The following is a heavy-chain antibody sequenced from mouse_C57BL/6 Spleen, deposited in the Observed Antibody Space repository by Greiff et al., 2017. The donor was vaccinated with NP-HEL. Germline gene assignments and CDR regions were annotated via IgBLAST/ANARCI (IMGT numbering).Heavy chain of an antibody. CDR1: GYSFTSYY. D-gene: IGHD1-1*01. CDR3: AYYYGSSERFAY. V-gene: IGHV1-66*01. J-gene: IGHJ3*01. CDR2: IYPGSGNT. Sequence: VQLQQSGPELVKPGASVKISCKASGYSFTSYYIHWVKQRPGQGLEWIGWIYPGSGNTKYNEKFKGKATLTADTSSSTAYMQLSSLTSEDSAVYYCAYYYGSSERFAYWGQGTLVTVSA.